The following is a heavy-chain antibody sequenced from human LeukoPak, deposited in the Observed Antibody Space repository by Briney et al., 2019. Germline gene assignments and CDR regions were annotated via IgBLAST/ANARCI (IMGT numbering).Heavy chain of an antibody. CDR2: IYTSGST. J-gene: IGHJ6*03. CDR3: ARNYVLGIRGYYYYYMDV. V-gene: IGHV4-4*09. Sequence: SETLSLTCTVSGGSISSYYWSWIRQPPGKGLECIGYIYTSGSTNYNPSLKSRVTISVDTSKNQFSLKLSSVTAADTAVYYCARNYVLGIRGYYYYYMDVWGKGTTVTVSS. CDR1: GGSISSYY. D-gene: IGHD7-27*01.